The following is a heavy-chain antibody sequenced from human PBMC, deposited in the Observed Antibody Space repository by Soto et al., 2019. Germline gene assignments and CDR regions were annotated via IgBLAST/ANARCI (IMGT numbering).Heavy chain of an antibody. Sequence: SETLSLTCTVSGGSIRVQSYYWTWICQTPGKGLEWVGSSYYSGTSYFNPALKGRVTISVDTSTNQFSLRLTSVTAADTAVYYCTRRYNWNDYYFDPWGQGTLVTVSS. V-gene: IGHV4-39*01. CDR1: GGSIRVQSYY. CDR3: TRRYNWNDYYFDP. D-gene: IGHD1-20*01. J-gene: IGHJ5*02. CDR2: SYYSGTS.